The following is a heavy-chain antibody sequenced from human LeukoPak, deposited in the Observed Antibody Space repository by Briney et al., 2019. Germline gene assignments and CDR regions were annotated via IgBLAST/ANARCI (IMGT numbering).Heavy chain of an antibody. CDR3: ARSLLVQLAAACKDL. J-gene: IGHJ3*01. CDR2: IIPIFGTA. CDR1: GGTFSSYA. Sequence: SVKVSCKASGGTFSSYAISWVRQAPGQGLEWMGGIIPIFGTANYAQKFQGRVTITADKSTSTAYMELSSLRSEDTAVYYCARSLLVQLAAACKDLWGQGTMVTVSS. D-gene: IGHD6-13*01. V-gene: IGHV1-69*06.